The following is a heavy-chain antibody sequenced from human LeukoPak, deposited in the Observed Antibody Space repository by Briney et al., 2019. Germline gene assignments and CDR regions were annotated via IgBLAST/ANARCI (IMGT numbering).Heavy chain of an antibody. V-gene: IGHV4-34*01. CDR1: GGSFSSYY. CDR3: ARGPRYYYGSGSYYNVHPSDY. D-gene: IGHD3-10*01. CDR2: INHSGST. Sequence: SETLSLTCAVYGGSFSSYYWSWIRQPPGKGLEWIGEINHSGSTNYNPSLKSRVTISVDTSKNQFSLKLSSVTAADTAVYYCARGPRYYYGSGSYYNVHPSDYWGQGTLVTVSS. J-gene: IGHJ4*02.